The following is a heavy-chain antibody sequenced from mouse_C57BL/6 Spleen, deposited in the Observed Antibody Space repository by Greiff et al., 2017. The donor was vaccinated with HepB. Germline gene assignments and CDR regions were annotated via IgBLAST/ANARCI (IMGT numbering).Heavy chain of an antibody. D-gene: IGHD2-2*01. Sequence: VHVKQSGAELMRPGASVKLSCTASGFNIKDYYMHWVKQRPEQGLEWIGRIDPEDGDTEYAPKFQGKATMTADTSSNTAYLQLSSLTSEDTAVYYCTFYGYDDYAMDYWGQGTSVTVSS. CDR2: IDPEDGDT. V-gene: IGHV14-1*01. CDR3: TFYGYDDYAMDY. CDR1: GFNIKDYY. J-gene: IGHJ4*01.